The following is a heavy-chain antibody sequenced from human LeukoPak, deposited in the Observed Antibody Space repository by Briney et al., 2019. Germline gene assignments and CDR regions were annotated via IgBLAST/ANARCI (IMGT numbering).Heavy chain of an antibody. J-gene: IGHJ3*02. CDR1: GFTFSSYG. D-gene: IGHD5-18*01. CDR2: IRYDGSNK. Sequence: GGSLVLSCAASGFTFSSYGMHWVRQAPGKGLGWGAFIRYDGSNKYYADSVKGRFTISRDNSKNTLYLQMNSLRAEDTAVYYCATSRYSYGPDDAFDIWGQGTMVTVSS. CDR3: ATSRYSYGPDDAFDI. V-gene: IGHV3-30*02.